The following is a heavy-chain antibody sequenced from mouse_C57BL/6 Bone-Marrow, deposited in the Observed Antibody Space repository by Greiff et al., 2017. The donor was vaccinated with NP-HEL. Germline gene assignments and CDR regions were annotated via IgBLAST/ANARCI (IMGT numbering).Heavy chain of an antibody. CDR2: IYPRSGNT. V-gene: IGHV1-81*01. CDR1: GYTFTSYG. D-gene: IGHD3-1*01. J-gene: IGHJ2*01. Sequence: VQLQESGAELARPGASVKLSCKASGYTFTSYGISWVKQRTGQGLEWIGEIYPRSGNTYYNEKFKGKATLTADKSSSTAYMELRSLTSEDSAVYFCARSGGLGYADYWGQGTTLTVSS. CDR3: ARSGGLGYADY.